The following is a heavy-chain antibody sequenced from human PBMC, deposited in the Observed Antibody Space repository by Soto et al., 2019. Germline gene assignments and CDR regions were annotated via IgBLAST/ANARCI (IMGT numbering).Heavy chain of an antibody. J-gene: IGHJ6*02. V-gene: IGHV3-21*01. D-gene: IGHD6-13*01. CDR3: ARDREGEGSSWYLSYGMAV. Sequence: LRLSCAASGFTFSSYSMNWVRQAPGKGLEWVSSISSSSSYIYYADSVKGRFTISRDNAKNSLYLQMNSLRAEDTAVYYCARDREGEGSSWYLSYGMAVWGQGTTVPVSS. CDR2: ISSSSSYI. CDR1: GFTFSSYS.